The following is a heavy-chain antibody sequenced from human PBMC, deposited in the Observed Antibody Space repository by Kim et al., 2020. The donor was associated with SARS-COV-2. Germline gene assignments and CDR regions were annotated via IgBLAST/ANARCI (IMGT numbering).Heavy chain of an antibody. V-gene: IGHV3-74*01. CDR3: VCADLEMATISESLTARRVDY. J-gene: IGHJ4*02. Sequence: GGSLRLSCAASGFTFSSYWMHWVRQAPGKGLVWVSRINSDGSSTSYADSVKGRFTISRDNAKNTLYLQMNSLRAEDTAVYYCVCADLEMATISESLTARRVDYWGQGTLVTVSS. D-gene: IGHD3-10*01. CDR1: GFTFSSYW. CDR2: INSDGSST.